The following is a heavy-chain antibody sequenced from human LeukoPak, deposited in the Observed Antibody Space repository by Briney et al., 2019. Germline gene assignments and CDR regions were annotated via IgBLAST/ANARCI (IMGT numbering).Heavy chain of an antibody. D-gene: IGHD3-16*02. CDR1: GFTFSSYA. Sequence: GGSLRLSCAASGFTFSSYAMHWVRQAPGKGLEWVAVISYDGSNKYYADSMKGRFTISRDNSKITLYLQMNSLRAEDTAVYYCARESPMITFGGVIGPFDYWGQGTLVTVSS. CDR3: ARESPMITFGGVIGPFDY. J-gene: IGHJ4*02. CDR2: ISYDGSNK. V-gene: IGHV3-30*01.